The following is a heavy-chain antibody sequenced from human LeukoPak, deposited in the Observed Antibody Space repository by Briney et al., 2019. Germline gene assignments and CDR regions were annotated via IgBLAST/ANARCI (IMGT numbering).Heavy chain of an antibody. CDR1: GFTFSSYG. D-gene: IGHD2-2*01. V-gene: IGHV3-33*01. Sequence: GRSLRLSCAASGFTFSSYGMHWVRQAPGKGLEWVAVIWYDGSNKYYADSVKGRFTISRDNSKNTLYLQMNSLRAEDTAVYYCARDHFVVVPAAGYGMDVWGQGTTVTVSS. CDR3: ARDHFVVVPAAGYGMDV. CDR2: IWYDGSNK. J-gene: IGHJ6*02.